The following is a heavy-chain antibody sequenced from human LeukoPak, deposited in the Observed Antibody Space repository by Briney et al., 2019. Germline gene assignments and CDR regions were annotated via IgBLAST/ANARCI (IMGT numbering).Heavy chain of an antibody. J-gene: IGHJ4*02. D-gene: IGHD3-9*01. CDR2: ISWNSGSI. CDR3: AKVVWRYFDWLPFDY. V-gene: IGHV3-9*01. Sequence: GGSLRLSCAASGFTFDDYAMHWVRQAPGKGLEWVSGISWNSGSIGYADSVKGRFTISRDNAKNSLYLQMNSLRAEDTALYYCAKVVWRYFDWLPFDYWGQGTLVTVSS. CDR1: GFTFDDYA.